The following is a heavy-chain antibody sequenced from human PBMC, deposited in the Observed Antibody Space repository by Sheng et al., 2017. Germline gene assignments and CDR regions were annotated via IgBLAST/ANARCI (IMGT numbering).Heavy chain of an antibody. V-gene: IGHV3-48*02. Sequence: EVQVLESGGGLVQPGGSLRLSCAASGFTLRHYGMSWVRQAPGKGLEWVAFISSSGRIVDYAASVQGRFTISRDNAKKSLYLQLNSVRDEDTAVYYCVKEMRDVILGYNYYAMDVWDQGP. D-gene: IGHD1-26*01. CDR3: VKEMRDVILGYNYYAMDV. CDR1: GFTLRHYG. CDR2: ISSSGRIV. J-gene: IGHJ6*02.